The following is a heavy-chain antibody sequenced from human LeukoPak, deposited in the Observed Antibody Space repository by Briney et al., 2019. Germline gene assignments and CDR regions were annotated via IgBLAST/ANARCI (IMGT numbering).Heavy chain of an antibody. Sequence: PGGSLRLSCAASGFTFSSYDIHWVRQAPGKGLEWVAFIRYDGSNEYYADSVKGRFTISRDNSKNTLYLQMSSLRTEDTAVYYCARTQGRAWDAFDIWGQGTMVTVSS. V-gene: IGHV3-30*02. CDR2: IRYDGSNE. D-gene: IGHD1-1*01. CDR3: ARTQGRAWDAFDI. CDR1: GFTFSSYD. J-gene: IGHJ3*02.